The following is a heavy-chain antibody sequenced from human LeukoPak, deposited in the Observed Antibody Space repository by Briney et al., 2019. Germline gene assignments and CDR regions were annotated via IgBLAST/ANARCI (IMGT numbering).Heavy chain of an antibody. Sequence: PSETLSLTCTVSGGSINNYWSWIRQPPGKGLECIGYIHYTGSTNYNPSLKSRVTISVDTSKNQFSLKLSSVTAADTAVYYCARNRHYDFWSGYSRGGRDEYYFDYWGQGTLVTVSS. V-gene: IGHV4-59*01. CDR2: IHYTGST. CDR1: GGSINNY. CDR3: ARNRHYDFWSGYSRGGRDEYYFDY. J-gene: IGHJ4*02. D-gene: IGHD3-3*01.